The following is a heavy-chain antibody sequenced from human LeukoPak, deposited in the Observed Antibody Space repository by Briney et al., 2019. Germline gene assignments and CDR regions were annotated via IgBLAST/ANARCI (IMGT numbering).Heavy chain of an antibody. D-gene: IGHD5-12*01. V-gene: IGHV3-23*01. CDR3: ARGGYDYSQPAFDI. Sequence: GGSLRLSCAASGFTFSSYAMSWVRQAPGKGLEWVSGISGSGDSTYYADSVKGRFTISRDNAKNSLYLQMNSLRAEDTAVYYCARGGYDYSQPAFDIWGQGTMVTVSS. J-gene: IGHJ3*02. CDR2: ISGSGDST. CDR1: GFTFSSYA.